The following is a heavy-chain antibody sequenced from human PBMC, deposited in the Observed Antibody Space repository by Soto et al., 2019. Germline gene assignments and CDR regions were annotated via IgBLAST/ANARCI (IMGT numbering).Heavy chain of an antibody. D-gene: IGHD3-10*01. V-gene: IGHV3-23*01. CDR2: LSGSGGRT. CDR3: AGELLSQSYYYYMDV. Sequence: VQLLESGGGLVQPGGSLRLSCAASGFTFSNYAMSWVRQSPGKGLEWVSGLSGSGGRTYYADSVKGRFTISRDNSKNTLYLQMTSLRAEDTAIYFCAGELLSQSYYYYMDVWGKGTTVTVSS. CDR1: GFTFSNYA. J-gene: IGHJ6*03.